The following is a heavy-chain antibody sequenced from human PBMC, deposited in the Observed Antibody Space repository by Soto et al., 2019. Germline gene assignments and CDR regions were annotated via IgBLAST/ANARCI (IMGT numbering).Heavy chain of an antibody. CDR3: AGEAGGSNIAAVLLDP. D-gene: IGHD3-3*02. CDR2: VNPKNGDT. CDR1: GYFFNDYH. Sequence: ASVKVSCKTSGYFFNDYHMHWVLKAPGQGLEWMGWVNPKNGDTNYAQKFQDRVTMTRDTSISTVYIELSRLTSDDTAVYYCAGEAGGSNIAAVLLDPWGQGTLVTVSS. V-gene: IGHV1-2*02. J-gene: IGHJ5*02.